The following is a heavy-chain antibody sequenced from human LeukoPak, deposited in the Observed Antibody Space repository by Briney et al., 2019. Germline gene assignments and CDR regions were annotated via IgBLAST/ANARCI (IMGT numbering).Heavy chain of an antibody. J-gene: IGHJ4*02. CDR3: ARDSDGRGSTPYYFVY. V-gene: IGHV1-46*01. D-gene: IGHD3-10*01. CDR1: GYTFTSYY. Sequence: ASVKVSCKASGYTFTSYYMHWVRQAPGQGLEWMGIINPSGGSTSYAQKFQGRVTMTRDMSTSTVYMELSSLRSEDTAVYYCARDSDGRGSTPYYFVYWGQGTLVTVSS. CDR2: INPSGGST.